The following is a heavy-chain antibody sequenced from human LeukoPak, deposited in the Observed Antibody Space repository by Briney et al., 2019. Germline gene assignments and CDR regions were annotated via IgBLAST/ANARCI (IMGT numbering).Heavy chain of an antibody. V-gene: IGHV1-69*04. CDR3: AREGGGLRFLEWLHNYYYYMDV. CDR2: IIPILGIA. CDR1: GGTFSSYT. Sequence: SVKVSCKASGGTFSSYTISWVRQAPGQGLEWMGRIIPILGIANYAQKFQGRVTITADKSTSTAYMELSSLRSEDTAVYYCAREGGGLRFLEWLHNYYYYMDVWGKGTTVTVSS. D-gene: IGHD3-3*01. J-gene: IGHJ6*03.